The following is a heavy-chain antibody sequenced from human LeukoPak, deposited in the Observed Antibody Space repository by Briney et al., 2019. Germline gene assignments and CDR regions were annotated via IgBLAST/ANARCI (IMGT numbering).Heavy chain of an antibody. D-gene: IGHD5-18*01. CDR1: GFTFSNAW. V-gene: IGHV3-15*01. J-gene: IGHJ4*02. CDR3: TTASDTAMVMVDY. Sequence: GGSLRLSCAASGFTFSNAWMSWVRQAPGKGLEWVGRIKSKTDGGTTDYAAPVKGRFTISRDDSKNMLYLQMNSLKTEDTAVYYCTTASDTAMVMVDYWGQGTLVTVSS. CDR2: IKSKTDGGTT.